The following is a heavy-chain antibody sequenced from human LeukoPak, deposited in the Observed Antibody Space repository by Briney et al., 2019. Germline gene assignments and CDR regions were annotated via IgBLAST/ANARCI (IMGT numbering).Heavy chain of an antibody. CDR1: GFTFSSYS. CDR2: ISSSSSYI. Sequence: GGSLRLSCAASGFTFSSYSMNWVRQAPGKGLEWVSSISSSSSYIYYADSVKGRFTISRDNAKNSLYLQMNSLRAEDTAVYYCASDGWYSSSWYYFDYWGQGTLVTVSS. V-gene: IGHV3-21*01. D-gene: IGHD6-13*01. CDR3: ASDGWYSSSWYYFDY. J-gene: IGHJ4*02.